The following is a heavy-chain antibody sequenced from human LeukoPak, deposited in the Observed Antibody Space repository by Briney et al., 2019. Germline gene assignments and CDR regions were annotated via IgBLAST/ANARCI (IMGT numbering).Heavy chain of an antibody. CDR1: GFTFSSYP. J-gene: IGHJ6*03. D-gene: IGHD3-10*01. Sequence: PGGSLRLSCAASGFTFSSYPRPWGRQAPGKGLEYVSAISRNGGSTYYAISVKGRFTTSRANSKNTLYLQMGSMRAEDMAVYYCARGLNSWFGQDCYSHMDVWGKGPTVTVSS. CDR3: ARGLNSWFGQDCYSHMDV. CDR2: ISRNGGST. V-gene: IGHV3-64*01.